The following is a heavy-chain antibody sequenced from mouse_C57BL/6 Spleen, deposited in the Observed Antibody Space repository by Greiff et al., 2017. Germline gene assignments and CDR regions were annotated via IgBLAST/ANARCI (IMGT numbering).Heavy chain of an antibody. V-gene: IGHV5-6*01. CDR1: GFTFSSYG. Sequence: EVQLVESGGDLVKPGGSLKLSCAASGFTFSSYGMSWVRQTPDKRLEWVATISSGGSYTYYPDSVKGRFTISRDNAKNTLYLQMSSLKSEDTAMYYCARLYSNYEYFDVWGTGTTVTVSS. D-gene: IGHD2-5*01. CDR3: ARLYSNYEYFDV. CDR2: ISSGGSYT. J-gene: IGHJ1*03.